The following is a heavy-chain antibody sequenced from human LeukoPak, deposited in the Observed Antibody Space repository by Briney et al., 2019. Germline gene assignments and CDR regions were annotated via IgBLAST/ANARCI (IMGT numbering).Heavy chain of an antibody. J-gene: IGHJ4*02. CDR1: GFTFSSYW. CDR2: IKQDGSEK. Sequence: GGSLRLSCAASGFTFSSYWMSWVRQAPGKGLEWVANIKQDGSEKYYVDPVKGRFTISRDNAKNSLYLQMNSLRAEDTAVYYCARRGYSSGWNRFDYWGQGTLVTVSS. CDR3: ARRGYSSGWNRFDY. D-gene: IGHD6-25*01. V-gene: IGHV3-7*01.